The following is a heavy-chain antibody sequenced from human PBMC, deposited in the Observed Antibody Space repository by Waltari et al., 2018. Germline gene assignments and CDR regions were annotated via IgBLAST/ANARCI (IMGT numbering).Heavy chain of an antibody. V-gene: IGHV4-59*01. J-gene: IGHJ4*02. Sequence: QVQLQESGPGLVKPSETLSLTCTVPGGSISSYYWSWIRQPPGKGLEWIGYIYYSGSTNYNPSLKSRVTISVDTSKNQFSLKLSSVTAADTAVYYCARGGKRWSKDYFDYWGQGTLVTVSS. CDR1: GGSISSYY. CDR2: IYYSGST. D-gene: IGHD2-15*01. CDR3: ARGGKRWSKDYFDY.